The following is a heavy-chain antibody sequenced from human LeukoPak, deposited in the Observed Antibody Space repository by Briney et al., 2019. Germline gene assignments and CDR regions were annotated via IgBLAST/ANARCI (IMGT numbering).Heavy chain of an antibody. V-gene: IGHV3-20*04. CDR1: GFTFDDYA. J-gene: IGHJ6*03. Sequence: PPGGSLRLSCAASGFTFDDYAMNWVRQVPGRGLEWVSGINWNGRITEYADSVKDRFTISRQNTKNSLYLYMNNLGGEDMALYFWSRGSEQLWLRDTYYYMDVWGKGTTVTVSS. CDR3: SRGSEQLWLRDTYYYMDV. D-gene: IGHD5-18*01. CDR2: INWNGRIT.